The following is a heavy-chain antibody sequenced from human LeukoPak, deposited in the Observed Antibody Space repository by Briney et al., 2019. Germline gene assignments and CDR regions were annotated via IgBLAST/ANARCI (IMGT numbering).Heavy chain of an antibody. D-gene: IGHD4-17*01. V-gene: IGHV4-59*01. J-gene: IGHJ4*02. CDR2: IYYSGST. Sequence: SETLSLTCTVSGGSISSYYWSWIRQPPGKGLEWIGYIYYSGSTNYNPSLKSRVTISVDTSKNQFSLKLSSVTAADTAVYYCARDTPYGDSYFDYWGQGTLVTVSS. CDR1: GGSISSYY. CDR3: ARDTPYGDSYFDY.